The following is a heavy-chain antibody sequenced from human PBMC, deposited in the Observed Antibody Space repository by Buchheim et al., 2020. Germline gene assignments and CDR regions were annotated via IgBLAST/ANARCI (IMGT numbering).Heavy chain of an antibody. D-gene: IGHD2-15*01. CDR1: GGSISSGDYY. CDR3: ARVGIVVVVAATGLGWFDP. J-gene: IGHJ5*02. CDR2: IYYSGST. V-gene: IGHV4-30-4*01. Sequence: QVQLQESGPGLVKPSQTLSLTCTVSGGSISSGDYYWSWIRQPPGKGLEWIGYIYYSGSTYYNPSLKSRVTISVDTHKNQFPLKLSSVTAADTAVYYCARVGIVVVVAATGLGWFDPWGQGTL.